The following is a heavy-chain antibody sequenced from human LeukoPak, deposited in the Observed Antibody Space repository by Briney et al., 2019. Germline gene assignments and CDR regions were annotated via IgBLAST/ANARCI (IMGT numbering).Heavy chain of an antibody. CDR3: ARDRYYGSGSYYNGEAYYYYGMDV. Sequence: GASVKVSCKASGGTFSSYAISWVRQAPGQGLEWIGGIIPIFGTANYAQKFQGRVTITADESTSTAYMELSSLRSEDTAVYYCARDRYYGSGSYYNGEAYYYYGMDVWGQGTTVTVSS. CDR2: IIPIFGTA. D-gene: IGHD3-10*01. CDR1: GGTFSSYA. V-gene: IGHV1-69*13. J-gene: IGHJ6*02.